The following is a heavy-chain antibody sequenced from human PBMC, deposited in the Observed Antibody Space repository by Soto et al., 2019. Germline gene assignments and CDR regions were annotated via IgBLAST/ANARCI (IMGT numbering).Heavy chain of an antibody. Sequence: QITLKESGPTLVKPTQTLTLTCTFSGFSLSTSGVGVGWIRQPPGKALEWLALIYWDDDKRYSPSLKSRLTIPKDTSKNQVVHTMTNMEPVDTATYSCAHVYGGDDNFDYWGQGTLVTVSS. CDR3: AHVYGGDDNFDY. V-gene: IGHV2-5*02. CDR1: GFSLSTSGVG. J-gene: IGHJ4*02. D-gene: IGHD5-12*01. CDR2: IYWDDDK.